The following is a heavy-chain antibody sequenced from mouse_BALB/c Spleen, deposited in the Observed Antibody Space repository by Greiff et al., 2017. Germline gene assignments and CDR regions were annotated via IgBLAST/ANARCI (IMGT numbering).Heavy chain of an antibody. J-gene: IGHJ1*01. D-gene: IGHD3-1*01. CDR1: GFNIKDTY. Sequence: EVKLQQSGAELVKPGASVKLSCTASGFNIKDTYMHWVKQRPEQGLEWIGRIDPANGNTKYDPKFQGKATITADTSSNTAYLQLSSLTSEDTAVYYCALGDWYFDVWGAGTTVTVSS. V-gene: IGHV14-3*02. CDR3: ALGDWYFDV. CDR2: IDPANGNT.